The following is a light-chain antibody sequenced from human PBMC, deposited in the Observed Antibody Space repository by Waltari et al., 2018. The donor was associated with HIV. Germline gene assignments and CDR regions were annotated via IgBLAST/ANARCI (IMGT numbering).Light chain of an antibody. CDR2: EVT. J-gene: IGLJ1*01. CDR3: SSYTSSSTYV. V-gene: IGLV2-14*01. CDR1: SGDVGAYKY. Sequence: QSALTQPASVSGSPGQSITISCTGTSGDVGAYKYVSWYQQHPGKAPKLMIYEVTYRPSGVSNRFSGSKSGNTASLTISGLQAEDEADYYCSSYTSSSTYVFGTGTKVTVL.